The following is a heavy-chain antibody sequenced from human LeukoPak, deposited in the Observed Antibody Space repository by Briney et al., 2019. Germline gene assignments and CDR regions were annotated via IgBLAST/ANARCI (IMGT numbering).Heavy chain of an antibody. CDR2: IYPGDSDT. J-gene: IGHJ5*02. CDR3: ARQYTEAYDP. CDR1: GYSFTTYW. D-gene: IGHD1-14*01. Sequence: GESLQISCQGSGYSFTTYWIAWVRQMPGEGLEWMGIIYPGDSDTRYSPSFQGQVTISADKSISTAYLQWSSLKASDSAMYYCARQYTEAYDPWGQGTLVTVSS. V-gene: IGHV5-51*01.